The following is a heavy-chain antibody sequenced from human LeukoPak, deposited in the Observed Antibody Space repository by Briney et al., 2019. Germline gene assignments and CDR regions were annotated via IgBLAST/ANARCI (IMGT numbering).Heavy chain of an antibody. CDR3: ARNTMIRGVIINWFDP. Sequence: SETLSLTCAVSGYSISSGYYWGWIRQPPGKGLEWIGSMYQSGSSYYNPSFKSRVTISVDTSKNQFSLKLRSVTAADTAVYYCARNTMIRGVIINWFDPWGQGTLVTVSS. V-gene: IGHV4-38-2*01. J-gene: IGHJ5*02. D-gene: IGHD3-10*01. CDR1: GYSISSGYY. CDR2: MYQSGSS.